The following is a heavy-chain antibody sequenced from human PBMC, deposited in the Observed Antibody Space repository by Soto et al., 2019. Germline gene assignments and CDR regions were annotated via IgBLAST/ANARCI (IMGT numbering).Heavy chain of an antibody. CDR2: IYYSGST. J-gene: IGHJ6*03. CDR1: GGNISSGGYC. Sequence: SETHPLSYTVAGGNISSGGYCWSCDRQHPGKGLEWIAEIYYSGSTYYNPSLKSRVTTSLDKSKNQLSLKLNSVTAADTALYFCARVGALSRGLSYHMDVWGQGTTVTVSS. D-gene: IGHD3-16*01. CDR3: ARVGALSRGLSYHMDV. V-gene: IGHV4-31*03.